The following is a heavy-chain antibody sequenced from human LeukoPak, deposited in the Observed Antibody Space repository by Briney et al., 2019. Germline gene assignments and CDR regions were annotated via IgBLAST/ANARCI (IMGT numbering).Heavy chain of an antibody. V-gene: IGHV4-39*01. CDR3: ATYFDGDAIDY. D-gene: IGHD2-21*02. Sequence: SETLSLTCSVSGGSISGTSYYWGWIRQPLGKGLEWIGSIFHSGTTYYNPSLESRVTMSVDTSKNQFSLKLSSVTAADTAVYYCATYFDGDAIDYWGQGTLVTVSS. J-gene: IGHJ4*02. CDR1: GGSISGTSYY. CDR2: IFHSGTT.